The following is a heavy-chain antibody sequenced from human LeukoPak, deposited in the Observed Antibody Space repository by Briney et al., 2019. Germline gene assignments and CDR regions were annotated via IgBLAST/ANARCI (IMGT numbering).Heavy chain of an antibody. V-gene: IGHV4-59*11. CDR3: ARGADSSGYYSIFYFDY. CDR2: IYYSGST. Sequence: SETLSLTCTVSGGSISSHYWNWIRQPPGKGLEWMGYIYYSGSTNYNPSLKSRVTISVDTSKNQFSLKLSSVTAADAAVYYCARGADSSGYYSIFYFDYWGQGTLVTVSS. D-gene: IGHD3-22*01. CDR1: GGSISSHY. J-gene: IGHJ4*02.